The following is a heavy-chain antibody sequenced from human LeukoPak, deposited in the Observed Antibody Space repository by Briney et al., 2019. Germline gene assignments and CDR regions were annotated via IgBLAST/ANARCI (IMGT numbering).Heavy chain of an antibody. Sequence: GESLRFSCAASGFTFSGYAMYWVRQAPGKGLEWVSSIEASGGATYYADSVKGRFTISRDNFKNTFYLQMNSLRAEDTALYYCAKGSGSGWYGWFAPWGQGTLVTVSS. J-gene: IGHJ5*02. V-gene: IGHV3-23*01. CDR2: IEASGGAT. CDR3: AKGSGSGWYGWFAP. CDR1: GFTFSGYA. D-gene: IGHD6-19*01.